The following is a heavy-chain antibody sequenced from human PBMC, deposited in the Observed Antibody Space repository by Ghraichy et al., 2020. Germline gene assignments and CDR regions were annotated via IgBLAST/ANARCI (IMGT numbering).Heavy chain of an antibody. V-gene: IGHV3-23*01. Sequence: GESLNISCAASGFTFSSYAMSWVRQAPGKGLEWVSAISGSGGSTYYADSVKGRFTISRDNSKNTLYLQMNSLRAEDTAVYYCAKDVDITMIVVVIRPYFDYWGQGTLVTVSS. CDR1: GFTFSSYA. CDR3: AKDVDITMIVVVIRPYFDY. CDR2: ISGSGGST. D-gene: IGHD3-22*01. J-gene: IGHJ4*02.